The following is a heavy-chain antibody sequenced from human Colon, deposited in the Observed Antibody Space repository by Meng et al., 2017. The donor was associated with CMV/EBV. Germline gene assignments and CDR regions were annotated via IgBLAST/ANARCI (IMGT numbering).Heavy chain of an antibody. V-gene: IGHV3-30*02. CDR3: AKVMRTTSTWSYGMDV. Sequence: GESLKISCAASGFTFSSYGMHWVRQAPGKGLEWVAFIRYDGSNKYYADSVKGRFTISRDNSKNTLYLQMNSLRAEDTAVYYCAKVMRTTSTWSYGMDVWGQGTTVTVSS. D-gene: IGHD2/OR15-2a*01. J-gene: IGHJ6*02. CDR1: GFTFSSYG. CDR2: IRYDGSNK.